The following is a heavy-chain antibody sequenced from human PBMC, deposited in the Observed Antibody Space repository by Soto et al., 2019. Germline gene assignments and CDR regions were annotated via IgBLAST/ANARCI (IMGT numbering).Heavy chain of an antibody. CDR2: INHSGST. Sequence: QVQLQQWGAGLLKPSETLSLTCAVYGGSFSGYYWSWIRQPPGKGLEWIGEINHSGSTNYNPSLTSRVPISVDPSKNQFALKLSSVTAADTAVYYCARGSGSYYVSFDYWGQGTLVTVSS. D-gene: IGHD1-26*01. CDR3: ARGSGSYYVSFDY. J-gene: IGHJ4*02. V-gene: IGHV4-34*01. CDR1: GGSFSGYY.